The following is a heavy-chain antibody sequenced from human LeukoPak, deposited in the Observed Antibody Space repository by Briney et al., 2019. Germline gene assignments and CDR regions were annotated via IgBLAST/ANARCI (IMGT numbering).Heavy chain of an antibody. D-gene: IGHD6-13*01. J-gene: IGHJ3*01. CDR1: GFTFSSSW. Sequence: PGGSLRLSCAASGFTFSSSWMHWVRQVPRKGLVWVSYINSDGGSINYADSVKGRFTISRDNAKNTLYLQINSLRAEDTALYLCARAIAAGVFDFLGQGTMVTVSS. CDR2: INSDGGSI. CDR3: ARAIAAGVFDF. V-gene: IGHV3-74*01.